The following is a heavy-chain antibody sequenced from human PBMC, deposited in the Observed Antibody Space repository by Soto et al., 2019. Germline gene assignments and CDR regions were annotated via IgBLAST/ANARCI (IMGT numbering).Heavy chain of an antibody. Sequence: GGSLRLSCAASGFTVSSYHMSWVRQAPGKGLEWVSTISGSGGSTYYADSVKGRFTISRDNSKNTLYLQMNSLRAEDTAVYYCAYSSTPFDYWGQGTLVTVSS. CDR2: ISGSGGST. V-gene: IGHV3-23*01. CDR1: GFTVSSYH. CDR3: AYSSTPFDY. J-gene: IGHJ4*02. D-gene: IGHD6-13*01.